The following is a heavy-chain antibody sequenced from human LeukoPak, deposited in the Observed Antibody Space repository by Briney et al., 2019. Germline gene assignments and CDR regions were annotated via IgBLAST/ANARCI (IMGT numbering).Heavy chain of an antibody. J-gene: IGHJ5*02. CDR3: AREVVVAATPTKNWFDP. V-gene: IGHV4-34*01. D-gene: IGHD2-15*01. Sequence: SETLSLTCAVYGGSFSGYYWSWIRQPPGKGLEWIGEINHSGSTNYNPSLKSRVTISVDTSKNQFSLKLSSVTAADTAVYYCAREVVVAATPTKNWFDPWGQATLVTVSS. CDR2: INHSGST. CDR1: GGSFSGYY.